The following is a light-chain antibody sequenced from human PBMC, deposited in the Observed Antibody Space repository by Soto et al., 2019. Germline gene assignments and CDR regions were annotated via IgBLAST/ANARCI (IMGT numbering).Light chain of an antibody. Sequence: QSALTQPPSASGTPGQRVTISCSGSSSNIGNNYVSWYQQLPGTAPKLLIYRNNQRPSVVPDRFSGYKSGTSASLAISGLRSEDEADYYCAAWDDSLSGVVFGGGTKVTVL. J-gene: IGLJ2*01. CDR2: RNN. CDR3: AAWDDSLSGVV. V-gene: IGLV1-47*01. CDR1: SSNIGNNY.